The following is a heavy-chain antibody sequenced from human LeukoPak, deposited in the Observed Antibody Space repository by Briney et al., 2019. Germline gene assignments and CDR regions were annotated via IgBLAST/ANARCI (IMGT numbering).Heavy chain of an antibody. V-gene: IGHV4-38-2*02. CDR2: IYHSGST. D-gene: IGHD2-15*01. Sequence: SETLSLTCTVSGYSISSGYYWGWIRQPPGKGLEWIGSIYHSGSTYYNPSLKSRVTISVDTSKNQFSLKLSSVTAADTAVYYCARSVEGYCRGGSCYYYSYYMDVWGKGTTVTISS. CDR1: GYSISSGYY. CDR3: ARSVEGYCRGGSCYYYSYYMDV. J-gene: IGHJ6*03.